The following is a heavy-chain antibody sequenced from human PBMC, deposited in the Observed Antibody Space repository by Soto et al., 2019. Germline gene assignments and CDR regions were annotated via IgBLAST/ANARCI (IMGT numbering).Heavy chain of an antibody. CDR1: GGSFSCYY. V-gene: IGHV4-34*01. CDR2: INHSGST. D-gene: IGHD2-15*01. CDR3: ARGRFVVVAATMSWFDP. J-gene: IGHJ5*02. Sequence: PSETLSLTCGVYGGSFSCYYLSWIRQPPGKGLEWIGEINHSGSTNYNPSLKSRVTISVDTSKNQFSLKLSSVTAADTAVYYCARGRFVVVAATMSWFDPWGQGTLVTV.